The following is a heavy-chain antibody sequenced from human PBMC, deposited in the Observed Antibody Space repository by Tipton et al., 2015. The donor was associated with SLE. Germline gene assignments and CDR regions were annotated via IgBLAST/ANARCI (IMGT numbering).Heavy chain of an antibody. D-gene: IGHD4-23*01. CDR1: GGSMRSNY. V-gene: IGHV4-59*01. CDR3: ARGSVKFDY. Sequence: TLSLTCTVSGGSMRSNYWGWIRQPPGKRLEWIGYIYYSGFTDYNPSLKSRVTISVDSSKSQFSLKLISVTAADTAVYYCARGSVKFDYWGQGTLVTVSS. J-gene: IGHJ4*02. CDR2: IYYSGFT.